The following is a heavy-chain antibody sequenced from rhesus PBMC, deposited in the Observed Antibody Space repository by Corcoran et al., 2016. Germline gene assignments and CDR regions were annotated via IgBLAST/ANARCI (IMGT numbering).Heavy chain of an antibody. Sequence: QVQLQESGSGLVKPSETLSLTCAVSGGSLSGHNWNWIRQPPGKGLDWLGYIGVSSGRTDYNASLKTRVTISTDTSKNQFSLNLISVTAADTAVYYCARAAPGVDYAFDVWGQGLRVTVSS. D-gene: IGHD3-34*01. J-gene: IGHJ3*01. CDR1: GGSLSGHN. V-gene: IGHV4S5*01. CDR3: ARAAPGVDYAFDV. CDR2: IGVSSGRT.